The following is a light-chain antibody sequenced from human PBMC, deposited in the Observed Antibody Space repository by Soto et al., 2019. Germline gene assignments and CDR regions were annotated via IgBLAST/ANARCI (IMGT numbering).Light chain of an antibody. CDR2: GAS. V-gene: IGKV1-9*01. Sequence: DIQMTQSPSTLSGSVGDRVTITCRASQGISSYLGWYQQKPGKAPKLLIYGASTLQSGVPSRFSGSGSGTEFSLTISNLQPDDFATYYCQHYKSYPWTFGQGTKVDNK. CDR3: QHYKSYPWT. J-gene: IGKJ1*01. CDR1: QGISSY.